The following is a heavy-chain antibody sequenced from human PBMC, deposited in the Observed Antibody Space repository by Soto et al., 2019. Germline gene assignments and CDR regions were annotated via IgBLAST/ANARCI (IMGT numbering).Heavy chain of an antibody. V-gene: IGHV4-39*01. D-gene: IGHD1-7*01. J-gene: IGHJ5*02. CDR3: ATGNYVFGFFPWFDP. Sequence: SETLSLTCTVSGGSISSSSYYWGWIRHPPGKGLEWIGSIYYSGSTYYNPSLKSRVTISVDTSKNQFSLKLSSVTAADTAVYYCATGNYVFGFFPWFDPWGQGTLVTVSS. CDR2: IYYSGST. CDR1: GGSISSSSYY.